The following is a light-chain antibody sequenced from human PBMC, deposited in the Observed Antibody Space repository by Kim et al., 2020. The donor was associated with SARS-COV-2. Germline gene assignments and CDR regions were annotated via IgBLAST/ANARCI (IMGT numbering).Light chain of an antibody. CDR3: AVWDVSLNVVL. V-gene: IGLV1-44*01. Sequence: GQRVNMSCSGSSSNIRTKNIYWYQQFPGTAPKLLIYRNDQRPSGVPDRFSGYKSGTSASLAISGPLPEDEALYYCAVWDVSLNVVLFGGGTQLTVL. CDR2: RND. CDR1: SSNIRTKN. J-gene: IGLJ2*01.